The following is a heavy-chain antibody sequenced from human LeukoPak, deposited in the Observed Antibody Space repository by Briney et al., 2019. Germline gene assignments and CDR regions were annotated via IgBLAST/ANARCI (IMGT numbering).Heavy chain of an antibody. CDR2: ISGDTGNT. D-gene: IGHD6-13*01. Sequence: GASVKVSCKASGYMFFSFGISWVRQSPGQGLEWMGWISGDTGNTNYAQKLQGRVTMTTDTSTSTAYMELRSLRSDDTAVYYCARDDSSLSDYWGQGTLVTVSS. CDR3: ARDDSSLSDY. CDR1: GYMFFSFG. J-gene: IGHJ4*02. V-gene: IGHV1-18*01.